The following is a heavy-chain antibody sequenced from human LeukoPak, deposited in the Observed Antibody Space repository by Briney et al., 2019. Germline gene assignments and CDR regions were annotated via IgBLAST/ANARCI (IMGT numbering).Heavy chain of an antibody. CDR1: GGPFTSYA. V-gene: IGHV1-69*13. CDR3: AGRDGSGSNDFDY. Sequence: SVKVSCKASGGPFTSYAISWVRQAPGQGLEWMGGIIPIFGTANYAQKFQGRVTITADESTSTAYMELSSLRSEDTAVYYCAGRDGSGSNDFDYWGQGTLVTVSS. J-gene: IGHJ4*02. D-gene: IGHD3-10*01. CDR2: IIPIFGTA.